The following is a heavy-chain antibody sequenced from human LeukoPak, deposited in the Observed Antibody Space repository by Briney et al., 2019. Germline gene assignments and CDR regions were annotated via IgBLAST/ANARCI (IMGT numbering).Heavy chain of an antibody. D-gene: IGHD4-17*01. CDR2: ISWDGGST. Sequence: GGSLRLSCAASGFTFDDYSMHWVRHAPGKGLEWVCLISWDGGSTYYADSVRGRFSISRDNSKNSLYLQMNSLRTEDTALYYCVKDMYGDYVHGMDVWGQGTTVTVSS. J-gene: IGHJ6*02. V-gene: IGHV3-43*01. CDR3: VKDMYGDYVHGMDV. CDR1: GFTFDDYS.